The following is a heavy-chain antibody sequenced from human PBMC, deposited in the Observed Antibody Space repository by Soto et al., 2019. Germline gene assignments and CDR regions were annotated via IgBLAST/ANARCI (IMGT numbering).Heavy chain of an antibody. V-gene: IGHV3-9*01. Sequence: PGGSLRLSCAASGFTFDDYAMHWVRQASGKGLEWVSGISWNSGSIGYADSVKGRFTISRDNAKNSLYLQMNSLRAEDTAVYYCAKVSLGALTFTDYYYYGLDVWGQGTTVTVSS. CDR1: GFTFDDYA. J-gene: IGHJ6*02. D-gene: IGHD1-26*01. CDR2: ISWNSGSI. CDR3: AKVSLGALTFTDYYYYGLDV.